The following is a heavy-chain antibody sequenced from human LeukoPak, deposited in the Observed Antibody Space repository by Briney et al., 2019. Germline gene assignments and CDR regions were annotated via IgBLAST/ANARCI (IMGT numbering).Heavy chain of an antibody. CDR2: INHSGST. D-gene: IGHD2-2*01. Sequence: KSSETLSLTCAVYGGSFSGYYWSWIRQPPGKGLEWFGEINHSGSTNYNPSLKSRVTISLDTSKNQFSMKLSSVTAADTAVYYCAREVAYCSSTSCFDFDYWSPGTLVTVSS. V-gene: IGHV4-34*01. CDR1: GGSFSGYY. CDR3: AREVAYCSSTSCFDFDY. J-gene: IGHJ4*02.